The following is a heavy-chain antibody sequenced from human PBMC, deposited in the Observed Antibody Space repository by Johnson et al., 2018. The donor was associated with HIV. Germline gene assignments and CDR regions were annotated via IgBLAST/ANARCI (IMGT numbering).Heavy chain of an antibody. J-gene: IGHJ3*01. CDR3: ARDGESQQLPLGDAFDV. CDR2: IRYDGSNK. V-gene: IGHV3-30*02. D-gene: IGHD6-13*01. CDR1: GFTFSSYG. Sequence: QVQLVESGGGVVQPGGSLRLSCAASGFTFSSYGMHWVRQAPGKGLEWVAFIRYDGSNKYYADSVNGRFTISRDNSKNTLYLQMNSLRADDTAMYYCARDGESQQLPLGDAFDVWGQGTMVIVSS.